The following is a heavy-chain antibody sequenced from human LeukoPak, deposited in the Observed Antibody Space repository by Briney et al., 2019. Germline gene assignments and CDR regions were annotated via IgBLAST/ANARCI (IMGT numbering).Heavy chain of an antibody. CDR3: ARGGGIITMVRGLFDY. J-gene: IGHJ4*02. CDR1: GGSFSGYY. V-gene: IGHV4-34*01. Sequence: SETLSLTCAVYGGSFSGYYWSWIRQPPGKGLEWIGEINHSGSTNYNPSLKSRVTISVDTSKNQFSLKLSSVTAADTAVYYCARGGGIITMVRGLFDYWGQGTLVTVSS. D-gene: IGHD3-10*01. CDR2: INHSGST.